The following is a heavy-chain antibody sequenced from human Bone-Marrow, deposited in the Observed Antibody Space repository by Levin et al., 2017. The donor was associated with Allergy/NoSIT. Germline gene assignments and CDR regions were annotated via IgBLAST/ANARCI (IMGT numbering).Heavy chain of an antibody. CDR1: GFSFSNNA. Sequence: HPGGSLRLSCAASGFSFSNNAMSWVRQAPGKGLEWVSAISGSGSSTYYADSVKGRFTISRDNSKNTLYLQVSSLRTEDTAVYYCVKVTSSYGSGSYYNVNNWFDPWGQGTLVTVSS. J-gene: IGHJ5*02. CDR2: ISGSGSST. V-gene: IGHV3-23*01. D-gene: IGHD3-10*01. CDR3: VKVTSSYGSGSYYNVNNWFDP.